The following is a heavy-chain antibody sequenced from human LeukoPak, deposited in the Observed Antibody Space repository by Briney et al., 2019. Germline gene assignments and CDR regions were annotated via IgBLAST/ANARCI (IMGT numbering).Heavy chain of an antibody. D-gene: IGHD3-10*01. V-gene: IGHV3-11*01. J-gene: IGHJ4*02. CDR1: GFTFSDYY. Sequence: GGSLRLSCAASGFTFSDYYMSWIRQAPGKGLEWVSYISSSGSTIYYADSVKGRFTISRDNAKNSPYLQMNSLRAEDTAVYYCATHRPRGSGSEPVDYWGQGTLVTVSS. CDR3: ATHRPRGSGSEPVDY. CDR2: ISSSGSTI.